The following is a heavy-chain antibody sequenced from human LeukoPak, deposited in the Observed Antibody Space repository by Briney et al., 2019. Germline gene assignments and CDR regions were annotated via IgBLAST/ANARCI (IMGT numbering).Heavy chain of an antibody. Sequence: SETLSLTCTVSGGSISSYYWSWIRQPPGKGLEWIGSIYYSGSTYYNPSLKSRVTISVDTSKNQFSLKLSSVTAADTAVYYCARTRTYYLDYWGQGTLVSVSS. CDR3: ARTRTYYLDY. J-gene: IGHJ4*02. CDR2: IYYSGST. D-gene: IGHD1-14*01. V-gene: IGHV4-59*12. CDR1: GGSISSYY.